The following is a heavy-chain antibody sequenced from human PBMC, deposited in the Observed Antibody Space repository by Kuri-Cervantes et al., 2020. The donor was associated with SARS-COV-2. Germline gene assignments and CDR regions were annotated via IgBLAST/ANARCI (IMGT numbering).Heavy chain of an antibody. J-gene: IGHJ6*03. CDR2: IYYSGST. CDR1: GYSISSGYH. Sequence: ESLKISCTVSGYSISSGYHWGWIRQPPGKGLEWIGSIYYSGSTFYSPSLMSRVTISVDTSKNQFSLKLSSVTAADTAVYYCARGLEGYCSSTSCLRRGGNYYYYMDVWGKGTTVTVSS. V-gene: IGHV4-38-2*02. CDR3: ARGLEGYCSSTSCLRRGGNYYYYMDV. D-gene: IGHD2-2*01.